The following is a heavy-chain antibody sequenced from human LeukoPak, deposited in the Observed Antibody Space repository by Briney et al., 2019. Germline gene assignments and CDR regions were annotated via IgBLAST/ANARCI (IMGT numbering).Heavy chain of an antibody. Sequence: GGPLRLSCAASGFTVSSNSMSWVRQAPGKGLEWVSVIHSGGNTYYADSVKGRFTISRDYSKNTLYLQRNSLRAEDTAVYYCARVVGSHYAFDYWGQGTLVTVSS. CDR2: IHSGGNT. CDR1: GFTVSSNS. CDR3: ARVVGSHYAFDY. D-gene: IGHD1-26*01. J-gene: IGHJ4*02. V-gene: IGHV3-66*01.